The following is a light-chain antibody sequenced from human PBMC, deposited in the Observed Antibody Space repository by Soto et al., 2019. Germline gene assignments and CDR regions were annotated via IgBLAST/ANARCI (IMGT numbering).Light chain of an antibody. CDR2: DAS. CDR1: ESVSSN. J-gene: IGKJ4*01. V-gene: IGKV3D-15*01. CDR3: QQFSSYPLT. Sequence: EVGMTQSPATLSVSPGERATLSCRASESVSSNLAWYQQRPGQAPRLLIYDASNRATGIPARFSGGGSGTDFTLTISRLEPEDFAVYYCQQFSSYPLTFGGGTKVDIK.